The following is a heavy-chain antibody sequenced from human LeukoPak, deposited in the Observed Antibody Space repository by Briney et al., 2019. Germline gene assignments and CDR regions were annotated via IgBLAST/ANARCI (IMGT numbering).Heavy chain of an antibody. J-gene: IGHJ4*02. Sequence: ASVKVSCKASGYTFASYFMHWVRQAPGQGLDWMGIINPSGGSTSYAQKFHGRVTMTRDTSTSTVYMELRSPRPGETAVYFCVRDFYDARPRTGGYWGQGTLVSVSS. D-gene: IGHD5/OR15-5a*01. CDR2: INPSGGST. V-gene: IGHV1-46*01. CDR3: VRDFYDARPRTGGY. CDR1: GYTFASYF.